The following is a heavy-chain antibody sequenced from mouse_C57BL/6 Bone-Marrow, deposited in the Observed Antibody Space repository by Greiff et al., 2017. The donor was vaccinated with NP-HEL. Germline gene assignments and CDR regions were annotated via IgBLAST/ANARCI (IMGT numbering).Heavy chain of an antibody. V-gene: IGHV5-16*01. CDR2: INYDGSST. CDR1: GFTFSDYY. Sequence: EVKLVESEGGLVQPGSSMKLSCTASGFTFSDYYMAWVRQVPEKGLEWVANINYDGSSTYYLDSLKSRFIISRDNAKNILYLQMSSLKSEDTATYYCARLMVTTSGAMDYWGQGTSVTVSS. D-gene: IGHD2-3*01. CDR3: ARLMVTTSGAMDY. J-gene: IGHJ4*01.